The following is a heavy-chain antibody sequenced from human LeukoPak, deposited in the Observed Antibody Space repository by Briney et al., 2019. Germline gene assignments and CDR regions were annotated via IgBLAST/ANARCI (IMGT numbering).Heavy chain of an antibody. J-gene: IGHJ4*02. CDR2: IKSDGSST. D-gene: IGHD6-19*01. V-gene: IGHV3-74*01. CDR3: ARRGAVAGTFDY. Sequence: GGSLRLSCAASGFTFSSYWMNWVRQAPGKGLVWVSRIKSDGSSTSYADSVKGRFTISRDSAKNTLYLQMNSLRAEDTAMYYCARRGAVAGTFDYWGQETLVTVSS. CDR1: GFTFSSYW.